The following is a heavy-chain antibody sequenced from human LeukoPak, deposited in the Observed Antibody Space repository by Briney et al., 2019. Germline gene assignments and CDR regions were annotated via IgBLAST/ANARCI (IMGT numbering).Heavy chain of an antibody. CDR2: IDLDDDK. D-gene: IGHD5/OR15-5a*01. Sequence: SGPTLVNDTQTLTXTCTFSGFSLSTSGMCVSWIRQTPGKALEWLARIDLDDDKFYSTSLKTRLSIFKDTSKNQVVLAMTNMDPVDTATYYCARTFRYTVSSAGNYYTMDVWGQGTTVTVSS. CDR3: ARTFRYTVSSAGNYYTMDV. J-gene: IGHJ6*02. V-gene: IGHV2-70*17. CDR1: GFSLSTSGMC.